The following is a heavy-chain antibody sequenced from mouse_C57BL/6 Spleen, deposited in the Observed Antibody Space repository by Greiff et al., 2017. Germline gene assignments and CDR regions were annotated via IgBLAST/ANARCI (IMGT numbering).Heavy chain of an antibody. V-gene: IGHV1-54*01. CDR3: ARCSYYYAMDY. D-gene: IGHD2-12*01. CDR2: INPGSGGT. Sequence: QVQLQQSGAELVRPGTSVKVSCKASGYAFTNYLIEWVKQRPGQGLEWIGVINPGSGGTNYNEKFKGKATLTADKSSSTAYMQLSSLTSEDSAVYFCARCSYYYAMDYWGQGTSVTVSS. J-gene: IGHJ4*01. CDR1: GYAFTNYL.